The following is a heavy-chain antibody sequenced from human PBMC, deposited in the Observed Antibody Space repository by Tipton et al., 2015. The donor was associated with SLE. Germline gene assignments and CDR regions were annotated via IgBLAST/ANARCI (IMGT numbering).Heavy chain of an antibody. CDR2: IYDSGGT. CDR1: GGSIRGYY. D-gene: IGHD6-13*01. V-gene: IGHV4-59*08. Sequence: TLSLTCTVSGGSIRGYYWGWIRQPPGKGLGWIGYIYDSGGTSYKTSLKTRVTISVVTSKNQFSLKLSSVTAADTAMYYCARVWGIAASFDPWGRGTLVTVSS. J-gene: IGHJ5*02. CDR3: ARVWGIAASFDP.